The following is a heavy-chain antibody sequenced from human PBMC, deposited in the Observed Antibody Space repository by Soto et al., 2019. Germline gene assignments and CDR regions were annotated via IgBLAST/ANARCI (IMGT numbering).Heavy chain of an antibody. D-gene: IGHD2-21*02. J-gene: IGHJ4*02. CDR3: VKDHCGGDCYSTPYFDS. Sequence: QVQLVESGGGVVQPGGSLRLSCAASGFSFTTYGLHWVRQAPGKGLEWVAVIWYDGSKTYYADSVKGRFTISRDNSKNTVYLQVNSVRVEDTDMYYCVKDHCGGDCYSTPYFDSWGQGTLVTVSS. CDR2: IWYDGSKT. V-gene: IGHV3-33*06. CDR1: GFSFTTYG.